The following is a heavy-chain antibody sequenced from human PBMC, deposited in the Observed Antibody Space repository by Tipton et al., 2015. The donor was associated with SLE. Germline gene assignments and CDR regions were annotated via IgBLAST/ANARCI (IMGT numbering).Heavy chain of an antibody. CDR1: GGVISSGY. J-gene: IGHJ4*02. CDR3: ARQSDTTMVAYFDS. CDR2: IFSSGNT. V-gene: IGHV4-4*07. Sequence: TLSLTCSVSGGVISSGYWNWIRQPAGKGLEWIGHIFSSGNTEYNPSLKSRVTMSVDTSKNQFSLKLSSVTAADTAVYYCARQSDTTMVAYFDSWGQGTVVTVSS. D-gene: IGHD5-18*01.